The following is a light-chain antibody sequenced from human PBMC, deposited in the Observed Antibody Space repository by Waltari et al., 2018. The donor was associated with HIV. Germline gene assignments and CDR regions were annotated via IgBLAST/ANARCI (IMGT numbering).Light chain of an antibody. CDR2: EVS. Sequence: QSALTQPASVSGSPGQSLTISCTGTSSDVGGYNYVPWYQQHPGKAPKLMIYEVSNRPSGVSNRFSGSKSGKTASLTISGLQAEDEADYYCSSYTSSSTLVFGGGTKLTVL. CDR1: SSDVGGYNY. J-gene: IGLJ2*01. V-gene: IGLV2-14*01. CDR3: SSYTSSSTLV.